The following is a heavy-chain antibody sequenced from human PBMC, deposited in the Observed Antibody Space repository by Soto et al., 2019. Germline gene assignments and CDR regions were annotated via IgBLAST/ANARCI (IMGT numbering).Heavy chain of an antibody. V-gene: IGHV3-7*02. CDR3: AWFYYDSSGYLPSPYYYYYGMDV. J-gene: IGHJ6*02. CDR2: IKQDGSEK. Sequence: GGSLRLSCAASGFTFSSYWMSWVRQAPGKGLEWVANIKQDGSEKYYVEYVKGRFTISRDNAKNSLYLQMNRLRAEDMVVYYCAWFYYDSSGYLPSPYYYYYGMDVWGQGTTVTVSS. CDR1: GFTFSSYW. D-gene: IGHD3-22*01.